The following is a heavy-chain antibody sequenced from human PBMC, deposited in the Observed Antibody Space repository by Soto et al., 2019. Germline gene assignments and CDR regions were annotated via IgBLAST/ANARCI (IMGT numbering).Heavy chain of an antibody. V-gene: IGHV1-18*04. Sequence: QVHLVQSGPEVRKPGASVKVSCKASGYTFTDHDISWVRQAPGQGLEWMGWINPYKGKTNYAQKLQGRVTLTTDTSTSTAYMELRSLRVDETAVYYCAREGGPGMDRRLMLYSWFDPLGQSTLVPVSS. CDR2: INPYKGKT. D-gene: IGHD3-16*01. CDR3: AREGGPGMDRRLMLYSWFDP. J-gene: IGHJ5*02. CDR1: GYTFTDHD.